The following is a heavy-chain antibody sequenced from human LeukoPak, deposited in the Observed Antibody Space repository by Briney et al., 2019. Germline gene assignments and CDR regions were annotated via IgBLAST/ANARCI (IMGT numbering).Heavy chain of an antibody. CDR3: ARGDRSSSWYGDYYYYMDV. CDR1: GYTFTGYY. Sequence: GASVKVSCKASGYTFTGYYMHWVRQAPGQGLEWMGWINPNSGNTGYAQKFQGRVTMTRNTSISTAYMELSSLRSEGTAVYYCARGDRSSSWYGDYYYYMDVWGKGTTVTISS. D-gene: IGHD6-13*01. V-gene: IGHV1-8*02. CDR2: INPNSGNT. J-gene: IGHJ6*03.